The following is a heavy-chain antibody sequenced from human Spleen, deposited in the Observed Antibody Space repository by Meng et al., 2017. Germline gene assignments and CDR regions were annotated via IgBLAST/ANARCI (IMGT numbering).Heavy chain of an antibody. CDR1: GFTFSSYA. CDR2: ISSSSRST. V-gene: IGHV3-23*01. J-gene: IGHJ4*02. CDR3: AKENVDRGEPY. D-gene: IGHD1-26*01. Sequence: EMQLLESGGGLVQPGGSLRLSCAASGFTFSSYAMSWVRQAPGKGLDWVSTISSSSRSTWYADSVKGRFTISRDNSKNTLYLQMNSLRAEDTALYYCAKENVDRGEPYWGQGTLVTVSS.